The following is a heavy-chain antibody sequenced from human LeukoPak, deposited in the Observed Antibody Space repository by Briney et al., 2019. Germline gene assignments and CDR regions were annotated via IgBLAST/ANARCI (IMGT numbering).Heavy chain of an antibody. CDR3: ARDPQYDSTPDY. Sequence: GGSLRLSCAASGFTFSSYSMNWVRQAPGKGLEWVSSISSSSSYIYCADSVKGRFTISRDNAKNSLYLQMNSLRAEDTAVYYCARDPQYDSTPDYWRQGTLVTVSS. J-gene: IGHJ4*02. CDR1: GFTFSSYS. CDR2: ISSSSSYI. D-gene: IGHD3-22*01. V-gene: IGHV3-21*01.